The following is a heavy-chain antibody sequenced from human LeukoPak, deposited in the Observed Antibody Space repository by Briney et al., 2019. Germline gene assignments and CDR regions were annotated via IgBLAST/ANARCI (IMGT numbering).Heavy chain of an antibody. CDR1: GFSFSSYG. V-gene: IGHV3-30*18. CDR2: ISYDGSNK. Sequence: GRSLRLSCAISGFSFSSYGMHWVRQAPGKGLEWVALISYDGSNKYYADSVKGRFTISRDNSKNTLYLQMNSLRAEDTAVYYCAKRGYSYGEGYFDYWGQGTLVTVSS. D-gene: IGHD5-18*01. CDR3: AKRGYSYGEGYFDY. J-gene: IGHJ4*02.